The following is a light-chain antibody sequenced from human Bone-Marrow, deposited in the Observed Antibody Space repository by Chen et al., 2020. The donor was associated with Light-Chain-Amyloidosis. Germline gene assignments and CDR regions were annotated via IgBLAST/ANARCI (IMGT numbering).Light chain of an antibody. CDR1: QSLLHSNGYNY. J-gene: IGKJ1*01. Sequence: DIVMTQSPLSLPVTPGEPASISCRSSQSLLHSNGYNYLDWYLQKPGQSPHLLIYLGSNRASGVPDRFSGSGSGTDVTLKISRVEAEDVGVYYCMQALQTPPTFGQGTKVEIK. V-gene: IGKV2-28*01. CDR3: MQALQTPPT. CDR2: LGS.